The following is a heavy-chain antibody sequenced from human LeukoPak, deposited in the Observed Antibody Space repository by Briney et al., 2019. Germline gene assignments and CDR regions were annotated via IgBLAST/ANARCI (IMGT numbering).Heavy chain of an antibody. CDR2: INPNSGGT. J-gene: IGHJ4*02. V-gene: IGHV1-2*02. CDR3: AREKNRSLGYSYGLAY. CDR1: GYTLTGYY. Sequence: GASVKVSCKASGYTLTGYYIHWVRQAPGQGLEWMGWINPNSGGTNYAQKFQGRVTMTRDTSISTTYMELSSLRSDDTAVYYCAREKNRSLGYSYGLAYWGQGTLVTVSS. D-gene: IGHD5-18*01.